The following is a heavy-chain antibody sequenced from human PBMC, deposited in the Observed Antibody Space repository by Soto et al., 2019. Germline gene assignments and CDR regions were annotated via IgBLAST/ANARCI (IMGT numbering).Heavy chain of an antibody. CDR1: GFTFNSYA. V-gene: IGHV3-23*01. J-gene: IGHJ4*02. Sequence: PGGSLRLSCAASGFTFNSYAMSWVRQAPGKGLEWVSAISDSGGSTYYADSVTGRFTISRDESKNTLDMQMNSLRAEDTAVYYCARDYCSSTSCYYGTFDYWGQGTLVTVSS. CDR2: ISDSGGST. D-gene: IGHD2-2*01. CDR3: ARDYCSSTSCYYGTFDY.